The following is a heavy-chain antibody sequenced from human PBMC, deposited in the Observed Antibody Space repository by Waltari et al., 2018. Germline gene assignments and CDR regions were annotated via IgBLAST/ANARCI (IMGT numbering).Heavy chain of an antibody. J-gene: IGHJ4*02. V-gene: IGHV3-23*01. D-gene: IGHD6-19*01. CDR2: ISGSGGNT. CDR3: AKDPAGTYYFEY. Sequence: EVQLLESGGGLVQPGGALELPCPASEFTFSSYAMNWVRQAPGKGLEWVSTISGSGGNTYYADSVKGRFTISRDNSKNTLYLQMNSLRAEDTAVYYCAKDPAGTYYFEYWGQGTLVTVSS. CDR1: EFTFSSYA.